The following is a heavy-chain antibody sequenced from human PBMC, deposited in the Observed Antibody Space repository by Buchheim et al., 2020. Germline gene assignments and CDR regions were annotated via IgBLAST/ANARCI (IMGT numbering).Heavy chain of an antibody. CDR2: ISSSGSTI. CDR1: GFTFSSYE. J-gene: IGHJ4*02. CDR3: ATGEYTYYDILTGYPFDY. Sequence: EVQLVESGGGLVQPGGSLRLSCAASGFTFSSYEMNWVRQAPGKGLEWVSYISSSGSTIYYADSVKGRFTISRDNAKNSLYLQMNSLRAEDTAVYYCATGEYTYYDILTGYPFDYWGQGTL. D-gene: IGHD3-9*01. V-gene: IGHV3-48*03.